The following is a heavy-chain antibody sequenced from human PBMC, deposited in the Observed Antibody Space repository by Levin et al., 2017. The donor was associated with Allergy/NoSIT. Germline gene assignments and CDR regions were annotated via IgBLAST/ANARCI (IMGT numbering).Heavy chain of an antibody. J-gene: IGHJ4*02. V-gene: IGHV2-70*17. CDR1: GFSLSPSGMC. Sequence: SGPTLVKPTQTLTLTCTFSGFSLSPSGMCVSWSRQPPGKALEWLARIDWDDDKFYSTSLKTRLTTSKDTSKHQVVLTMTNKDPVDTATYYWARINDCGIVGTPADYHCDSWGQGTLVTVS. CDR2: IDWDDDK. CDR3: ARINDCGIVGTPADYHCDS. D-gene: IGHD1-26*01.